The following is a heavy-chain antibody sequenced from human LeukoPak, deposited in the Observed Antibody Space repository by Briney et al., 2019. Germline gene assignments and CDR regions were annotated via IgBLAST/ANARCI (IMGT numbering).Heavy chain of an antibody. Sequence: ASVKVSCKSSGYTFTSYGISWVRQAPGQGLEWMGWISAYNGNTNYAQKLQGRVTMTTDTSTSTACMELRSLRSDDTAVYYCARGSTLPQLVGYNWFDPWGQGTLVTVSS. CDR2: ISAYNGNT. CDR1: GYTFTSYG. D-gene: IGHD6-13*01. V-gene: IGHV1-18*01. CDR3: ARGSTLPQLVGYNWFDP. J-gene: IGHJ5*02.